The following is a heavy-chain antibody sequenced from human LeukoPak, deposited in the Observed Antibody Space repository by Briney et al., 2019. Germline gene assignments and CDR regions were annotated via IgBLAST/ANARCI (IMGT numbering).Heavy chain of an antibody. Sequence: SETLSLTCTVSSGSISGFYWSWIRQPPGKGLEWIGYIYYSGRTNYNPSLKSRVTISVDTSKNQSSLRLSSVTAADTAIYYCARGLYDRSGYWMSYFYYWGQGTMVTVSS. J-gene: IGHJ4*02. CDR3: ARGLYDRSGYWMSYFYY. CDR2: IYYSGRT. CDR1: SGSISGFY. V-gene: IGHV4-59*01. D-gene: IGHD3-22*01.